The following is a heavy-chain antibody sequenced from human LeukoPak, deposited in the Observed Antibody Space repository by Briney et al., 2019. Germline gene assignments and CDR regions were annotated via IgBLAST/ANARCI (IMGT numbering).Heavy chain of an antibody. Sequence: SETLSLTCTVSGGSISSSSYYWGWIRQPPGKGLEWIGSIYYSGSTYYNPSLKSRVTISVDTSKNQFSLKLSSVTAADTAVYYCARHRREGYSSSWSNWFDPWGQGTLVTVSS. CDR1: GGSISSSSYY. D-gene: IGHD6-13*01. CDR2: IYYSGST. V-gene: IGHV4-39*01. CDR3: ARHRREGYSSSWSNWFDP. J-gene: IGHJ5*02.